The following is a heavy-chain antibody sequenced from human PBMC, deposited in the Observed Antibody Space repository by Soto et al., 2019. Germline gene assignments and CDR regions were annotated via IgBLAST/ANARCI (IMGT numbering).Heavy chain of an antibody. Sequence: QLQLQESGPGLVRSSETLSLTCSVSGASISTSSDFWGWIRQAPGKGLEWIVNVYQSGTTRLNPSFKSRVSIFVDRSKNKFSLELNSATAADRAVYYCARQPESTSYFDYWGQGILVTVSS. D-gene: IGHD2-2*01. J-gene: IGHJ4*02. CDR3: ARQPESTSYFDY. V-gene: IGHV4-39*01. CDR1: GASISTSSDF. CDR2: VYQSGTT.